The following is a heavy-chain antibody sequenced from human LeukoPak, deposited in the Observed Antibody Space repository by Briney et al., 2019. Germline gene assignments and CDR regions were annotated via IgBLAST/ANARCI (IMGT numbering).Heavy chain of an antibody. Sequence: SETLSLTCAVYGGSFSGYYWSWIRQPPGKGLEWIGEINHSGSTNYNPSLKSRVTISVDTSKNQFSLKLSSVTAADTAVYYRATRGRGYSGYGRLYYFDYWGQGTLVTVSS. CDR3: ATRGRGYSGYGRLYYFDY. CDR1: GGSFSGYY. D-gene: IGHD5-12*01. J-gene: IGHJ4*02. CDR2: INHSGST. V-gene: IGHV4-34*01.